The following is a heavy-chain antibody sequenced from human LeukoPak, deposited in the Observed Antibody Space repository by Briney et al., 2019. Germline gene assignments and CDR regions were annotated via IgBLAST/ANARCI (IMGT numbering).Heavy chain of an antibody. J-gene: IGHJ1*01. Sequence: SQTLSLTCTVSGASIDFESYYWTWVRQSAGKGLEWIGRIDHGGVTNYNPSLQSRVTISLDTSQEQFSLKLSSVTAADTAVYYCARGHDYYSEYFQHWGQGTLVSVSS. V-gene: IGHV4-61*02. CDR1: GASIDFESYY. CDR3: ARGHDYYSEYFQH. D-gene: IGHD1-26*01. CDR2: IDHGGVT.